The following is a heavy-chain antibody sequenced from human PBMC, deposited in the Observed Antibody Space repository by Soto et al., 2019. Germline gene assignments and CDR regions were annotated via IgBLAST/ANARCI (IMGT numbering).Heavy chain of an antibody. D-gene: IGHD3-10*01. CDR3: AGDTYGSGSYYIHRFDY. CDR2: INSDGSST. J-gene: IGHJ4*02. CDR1: GFTFSSYW. Sequence: PGGSLRLSCAASGFTFSSYWMHWVRQAPGKGLVWVSRINSDGSSTSYADSVKGRFTISRDNAKNTLYLQMNSLRAEDTAVYYCAGDTYGSGSYYIHRFDYWGQGTLVTVSS. V-gene: IGHV3-74*01.